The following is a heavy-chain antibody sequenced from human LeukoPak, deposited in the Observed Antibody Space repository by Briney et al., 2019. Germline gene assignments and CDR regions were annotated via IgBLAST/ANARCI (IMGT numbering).Heavy chain of an antibody. D-gene: IGHD3-10*01. V-gene: IGHV4-34*01. CDR2: INHSGST. Sequence: SETLSLTCAVYGGSFSGYYWSWIRQPPGKGLGWIGEINHSGSTNYNSSLKSRVTISVDTSKNQFSLKLSSVTAADTAVYYCARGPLGYGDDYWGQGTLVTVSS. CDR1: GGSFSGYY. CDR3: ARGPLGYGDDY. J-gene: IGHJ4*02.